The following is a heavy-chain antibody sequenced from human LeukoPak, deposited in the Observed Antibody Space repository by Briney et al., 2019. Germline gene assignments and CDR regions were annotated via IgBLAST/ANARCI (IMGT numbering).Heavy chain of an antibody. Sequence: GSSVKVSCKASGCTFSSYAISWVRQAPGQGLEWMGRIIPILGIANYAQKFQGRVTITADKSPSTAYMELSSLRSEDTALYYCASGYYDSSGYYYGYWGQGTLVTVSS. J-gene: IGHJ4*02. CDR1: GCTFSSYA. CDR3: ASGYYDSSGYYYGY. CDR2: IIPILGIA. D-gene: IGHD3-22*01. V-gene: IGHV1-69*04.